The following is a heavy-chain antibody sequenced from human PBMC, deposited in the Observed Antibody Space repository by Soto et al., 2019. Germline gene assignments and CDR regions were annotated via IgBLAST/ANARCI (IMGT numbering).Heavy chain of an antibody. CDR2: INHSGST. CDR1: GGSFSGYY. V-gene: IGHV4-34*01. J-gene: IGHJ6*02. Sequence: SQTLSLTCAVYGGSFSGYYWSWIRQPPGKGLEWIGEINHSGSTNYNPSLKSRVTISVDTSKNQFSLKLSSVTAADTAVYYCAGGEAARPPGHHYYYGMDVWGQGTTVTVSS. D-gene: IGHD6-6*01. CDR3: AGGEAARPPGHHYYYGMDV.